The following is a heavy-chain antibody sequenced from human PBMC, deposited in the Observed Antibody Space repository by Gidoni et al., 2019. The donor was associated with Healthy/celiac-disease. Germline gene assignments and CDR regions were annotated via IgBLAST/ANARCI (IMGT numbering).Heavy chain of an antibody. CDR3: ARARYYDSSGDPYYFDY. V-gene: IGHV3-21*01. D-gene: IGHD3-22*01. CDR2: ISSSSIYI. J-gene: IGHJ4*02. CDR1: GFTVSRYS. Sequence: EVQLVESGGGVVKPGGSLRLSCAASGFTVSRYSMNWVRQAPGKGLGWVSSISSSSIYIYYADSVKGRFTISRDNAKNSLYLQMNSLRAEDTAVYYCARARYYDSSGDPYYFDYWGQGTLVTVSS.